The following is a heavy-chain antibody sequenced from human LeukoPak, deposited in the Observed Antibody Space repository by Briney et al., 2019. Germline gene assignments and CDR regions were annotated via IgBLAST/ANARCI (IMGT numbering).Heavy chain of an antibody. J-gene: IGHJ5*02. CDR2: INPSGGST. CDR1: GYTFTSYY. V-gene: IGHV1-46*01. CDR3: ARTAGIAAAGNNWFDP. Sequence: ASVKVSCKASGYTFTSYYMHWVRQAPGQGLEWMGIINPSGGSTSYAQKLQGRVTMTRDTSTSTVYMELSSLRSEDTAVYYRARTAGIAAAGNNWFDPWGQGTLVTVSS. D-gene: IGHD6-13*01.